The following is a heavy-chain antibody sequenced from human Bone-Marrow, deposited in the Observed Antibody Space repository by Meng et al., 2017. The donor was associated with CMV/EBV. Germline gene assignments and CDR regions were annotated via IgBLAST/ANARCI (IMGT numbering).Heavy chain of an antibody. Sequence: GGSLRLSCAASGFTFSSYEMNWVRQAPGKGLEWVSYISSSGSTIYYADSVKGRFTISRDNSKNTLYLQMNSLRAEDTAVYYCARDRSNCFEYWGQGTLVTVSS. V-gene: IGHV3-48*03. CDR3: ARDRSNCFEY. CDR2: ISSSGSTI. J-gene: IGHJ4*02. D-gene: IGHD3-10*01. CDR1: GFTFSSYE.